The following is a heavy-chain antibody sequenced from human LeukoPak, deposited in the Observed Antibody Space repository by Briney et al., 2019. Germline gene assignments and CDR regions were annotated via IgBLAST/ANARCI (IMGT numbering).Heavy chain of an antibody. J-gene: IGHJ4*02. V-gene: IGHV3-33*01. CDR1: GFTFRSYG. Sequence: GGSLRLSCAASGFTFRSYGMHWVRQAPGKGLEWVAVIWYDGSNKYYADSVKGRFTIPRDDSKNTLYLQMDSLRAEDTAVYCCVRDGGAGFDYWGQGTLVTVSS. CDR3: VRDGGAGFDY. D-gene: IGHD1-14*01. CDR2: IWYDGSNK.